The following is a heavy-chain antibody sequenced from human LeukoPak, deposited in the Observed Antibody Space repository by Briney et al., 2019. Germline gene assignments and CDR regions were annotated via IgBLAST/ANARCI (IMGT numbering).Heavy chain of an antibody. D-gene: IGHD4-11*01. CDR3: ARGWMTTPHVFVY. J-gene: IGHJ4*02. CDR2: INPSGGST. Sequence: GASVKVSCKASGYTFTSYYMHWVRQAPGQGLEWMGIINPSGGSTSYAQKFQGRVTMTRNTSISTAYMELSSLRSEDTAVYYCARGWMTTPHVFVYWGQGTLVTVSS. CDR1: GYTFTSYY. V-gene: IGHV1-46*01.